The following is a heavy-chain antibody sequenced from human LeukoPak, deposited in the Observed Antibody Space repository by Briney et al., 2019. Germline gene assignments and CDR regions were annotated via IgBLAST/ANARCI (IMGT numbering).Heavy chain of an antibody. CDR1: GGSISSGSYY. D-gene: IGHD3-22*01. J-gene: IGHJ5*02. CDR2: IYTSGST. CDR3: ARLHLITYYWFDP. V-gene: IGHV4-61*02. Sequence: SETLSLTCTVSGGSISSGSYYWSWIRQPAGKGLEWIGRIYTSGSTNYNPSLKSRVTIAVDTYKNQFSLKLSSVTAADTAVYYCARLHLITYYWFDPWGQGTLVTVSS.